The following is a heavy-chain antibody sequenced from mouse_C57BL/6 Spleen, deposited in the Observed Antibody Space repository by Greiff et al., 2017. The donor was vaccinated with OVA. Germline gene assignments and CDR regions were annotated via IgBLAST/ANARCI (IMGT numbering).Heavy chain of an antibody. V-gene: IGHV5-12*01. CDR1: GFTFSDSY. J-gene: IGHJ3*01. Sequence: VKLMESGGGLAQPGGSLKLSCAASGFTFSDSYMSWVRQTPEKRLEWVAYISNGGGSTYYPDTVKGRFTISRDTAKNTLYLQMSRLKSEDTAMYYCARPIYYDYDGFAYWGQGTLGTVSA. CDR3: ARPIYYDYDGFAY. CDR2: ISNGGGST. D-gene: IGHD2-4*01.